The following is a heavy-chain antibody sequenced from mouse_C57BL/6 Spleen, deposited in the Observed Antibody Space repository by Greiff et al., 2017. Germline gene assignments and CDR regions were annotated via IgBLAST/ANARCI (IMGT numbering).Heavy chain of an antibody. V-gene: IGHV1-55*01. J-gene: IGHJ2*01. Sequence: QVQLQPGAELVKPGASVKMSCKASGYTFTSYWITWVKQRPGQGLEWIGDIYPGSGSTNYNEKFKSKATLTVDTSSSTAYMQLSSLTSEDSAVYYCARKTAQADFDYWGQGTTLTVAS. CDR2: IYPGSGST. CDR1: GYTFTSYW. CDR3: ARKTAQADFDY. D-gene: IGHD3-2*02.